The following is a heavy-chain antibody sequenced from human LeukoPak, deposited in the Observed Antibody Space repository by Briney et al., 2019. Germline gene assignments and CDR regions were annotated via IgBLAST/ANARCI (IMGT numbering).Heavy chain of an antibody. Sequence: GGSLRLSCAASGFIFSSYSMNWVRQAPGKGLEWVSSISSSSTYIYYADSMKGRSTISRGNAKSSLYLQMNSLRAKDTAVYYCARPIAARLPYFDYWGQGTLGTVSS. CDR3: ARPIAARLPYFDY. CDR1: GFIFSSYS. J-gene: IGHJ4*02. D-gene: IGHD6-6*01. CDR2: ISSSSTYI. V-gene: IGHV3-21*01.